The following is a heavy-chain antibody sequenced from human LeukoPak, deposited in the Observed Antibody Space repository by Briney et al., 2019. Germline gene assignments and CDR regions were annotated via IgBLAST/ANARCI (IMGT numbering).Heavy chain of an antibody. V-gene: IGHV1-2*06. CDR2: INPNSGGT. CDR1: GYTLTGYY. J-gene: IGHJ4*02. Sequence: ASVKVSCKASGYTLTGYYMHWVRQAPGQGIEWMGRINPNSGGTNYAQKFQGRVTMTSDTSISTAYMELSRLRYDDTAVYYCARHLGGATSFDYWGQGTLVTVSS. D-gene: IGHD3-16*01. CDR3: ARHLGGATSFDY.